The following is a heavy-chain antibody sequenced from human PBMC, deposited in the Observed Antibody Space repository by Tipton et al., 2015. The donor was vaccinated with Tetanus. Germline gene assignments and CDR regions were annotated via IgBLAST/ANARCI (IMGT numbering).Heavy chain of an antibody. V-gene: IGHV4-39*07. CDR3: ARDELFFSGGEDHAAFDI. CDR1: DESISSSSYY. CDR2: ISNSGST. D-gene: IGHD3-10*01. J-gene: IGHJ3*02. Sequence: TLSLTCTVSDESISSSSYYWGWIRHHPGRGLEWIASISNSGSTHYNPSLKSRVTISVDTSKNQFSLKLTSVTTADTAVYFCARDELFFSGGEDHAAFDIWGQGTLVTVSS.